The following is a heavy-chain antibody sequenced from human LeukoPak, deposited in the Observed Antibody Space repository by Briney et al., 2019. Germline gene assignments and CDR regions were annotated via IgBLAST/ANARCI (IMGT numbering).Heavy chain of an antibody. Sequence: GGSLRLSCAASGFTFSSYAMSWVRQAPGKGLEWVSAINGSGGSTYYADSVKGRFTISRDNSKNTLYLQMNSLRAEDTAVYYCAKGGVIVYYFDYWGQGTLVTVSS. CDR3: AKGGVIVYYFDY. CDR1: GFTFSSYA. D-gene: IGHD3-16*02. CDR2: INGSGGST. J-gene: IGHJ4*02. V-gene: IGHV3-23*01.